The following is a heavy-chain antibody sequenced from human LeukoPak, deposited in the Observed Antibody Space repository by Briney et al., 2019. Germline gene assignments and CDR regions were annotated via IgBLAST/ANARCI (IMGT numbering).Heavy chain of an antibody. J-gene: IGHJ5*02. V-gene: IGHV4-39*01. D-gene: IGHD6-13*01. CDR3: ARGKQQLVLTGRGYNWFDP. CDR1: GGSISSSSYY. Sequence: SETLSLTCTVSGGSISSSSYYWGWIRQPPGKGLEWIGSIYYSGSTYYNPSLKSRVTISVDTSKNQFSLKLSSVTAADTAVYYCARGKQQLVLTGRGYNWFDPWGQGTLVTVSS. CDR2: IYYSGST.